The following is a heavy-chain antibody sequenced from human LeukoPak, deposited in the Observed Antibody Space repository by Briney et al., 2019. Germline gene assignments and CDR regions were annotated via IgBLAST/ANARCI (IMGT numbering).Heavy chain of an antibody. J-gene: IGHJ6*02. CDR1: GFTVSSNY. D-gene: IGHD6-19*01. CDR2: IYSGGTT. V-gene: IGHV3-53*01. Sequence: GSLRLSCAASGFTVSSNYMSWVRQAPGKGLEWVSVIYSGGTTNYADSVKGRFTISRDNSKNTLFLQMNSLRAEDTAVYYCARDLGSEGSGWFPFYYYYGMDVWGQGTTVTVSS. CDR3: ARDLGSEGSGWFPFYYYYGMDV.